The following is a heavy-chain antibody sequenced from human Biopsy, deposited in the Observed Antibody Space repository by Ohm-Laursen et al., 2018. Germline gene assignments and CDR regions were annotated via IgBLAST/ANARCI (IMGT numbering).Heavy chain of an antibody. Sequence: SLRLSCTASGFSFSDYGMHWVRQAPGGGLEWVAAIWYDGTNKYYAESVEGRFTISRDNSKNMVYLQMGSLTVEDTAVYYCAKVHDSGYYYYSMDVWGQGTTVTVSS. V-gene: IGHV3-33*06. CDR1: GFSFSDYG. CDR2: IWYDGTNK. J-gene: IGHJ6*02. CDR3: AKVHDSGYYYYSMDV. D-gene: IGHD3-16*01.